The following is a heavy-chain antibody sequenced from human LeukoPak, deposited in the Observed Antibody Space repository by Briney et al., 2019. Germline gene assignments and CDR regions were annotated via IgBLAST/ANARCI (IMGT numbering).Heavy chain of an antibody. J-gene: IGHJ6*03. V-gene: IGHV1-8*01. CDR3: ARGRVRYFLGPFGYYYYMDV. CDR2: MNPNSGNT. CDR1: GYTFTSYD. Sequence: VASVKVSCKASGYTFTSYDINWVRQATGQGLEWMGWMNPNSGNTGYAQKFQGRVTMTRNTSISTAYMELSSLRSEDTAVYYCARGRVRYFLGPFGYYYYMDVWGKGTTVTISS. D-gene: IGHD3-9*01.